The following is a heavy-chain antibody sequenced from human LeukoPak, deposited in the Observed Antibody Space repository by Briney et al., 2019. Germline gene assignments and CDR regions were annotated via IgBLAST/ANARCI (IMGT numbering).Heavy chain of an antibody. CDR3: ARVSYSDNNFDY. CDR1: GFTFSTYG. D-gene: IGHD4-11*01. Sequence: PGGSLRLSCAASGFTFSTYGMSWVRQAPGKGLEWAAAITGSGGSTFYADSVKGRFTISRDNSKNTLYLQMNSLRAEDTAVYYCARVSYSDNNFDYWGQGTLVTVSS. V-gene: IGHV3-23*01. CDR2: ITGSGGST. J-gene: IGHJ4*02.